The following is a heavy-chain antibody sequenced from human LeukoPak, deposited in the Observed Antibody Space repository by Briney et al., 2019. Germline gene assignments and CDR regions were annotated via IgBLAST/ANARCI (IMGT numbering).Heavy chain of an antibody. Sequence: EASVKVSCKASGYTFTSYGISWVRQAPGQGLEWMGWISAYNGNTNYAQKLQGRVTMTTDTSTSTAYMELRSLRSDDTAVYYCARDIFRGDYYDSSGDYSNVAFDSWGKGTMVTVSS. CDR2: ISAYNGNT. CDR3: ARDIFRGDYYDSSGDYSNVAFDS. J-gene: IGHJ3*02. CDR1: GYTFTSYG. D-gene: IGHD3-22*01. V-gene: IGHV1-18*01.